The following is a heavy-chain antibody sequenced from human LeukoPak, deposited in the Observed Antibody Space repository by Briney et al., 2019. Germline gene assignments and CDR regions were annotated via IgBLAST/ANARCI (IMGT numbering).Heavy chain of an antibody. Sequence: SVKVSCKASGGTFSSYAISWVRQAPGQGLEWMGGIIPIFGTANYAQKFQGRVTITADESTSTAYMELSSLRSEDTAVYYCARSPLCSTSCYLVVPYYYYYMDVWGKGTTVTVSS. D-gene: IGHD2-2*01. CDR3: ARSPLCSTSCYLVVPYYYYYMDV. CDR2: IIPIFGTA. CDR1: GGTFSSYA. J-gene: IGHJ6*03. V-gene: IGHV1-69*13.